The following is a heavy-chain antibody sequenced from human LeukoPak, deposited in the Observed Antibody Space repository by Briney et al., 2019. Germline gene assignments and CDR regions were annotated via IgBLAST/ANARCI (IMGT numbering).Heavy chain of an antibody. CDR2: IIPILGIA. CDR3: ARDPDYYGSGSYSQP. J-gene: IGHJ4*02. D-gene: IGHD3-10*01. V-gene: IGHV1-69*04. Sequence: GASVKVSCKASGGTFSSYAISWVRQAPGQGLEWMGRIIPILGIANYAQKFQGRVTITADKSTSTAYMELSSLRSEDTAVYYCARDPDYYGSGSYSQPWGQGTLVTVSS. CDR1: GGTFSSYA.